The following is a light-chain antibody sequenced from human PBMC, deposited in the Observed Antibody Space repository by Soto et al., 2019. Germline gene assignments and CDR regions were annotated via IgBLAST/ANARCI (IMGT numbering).Light chain of an antibody. Sequence: EIVMTQSPATLSVSPGERVTLSCRASQSVRSNLARYQQKPGQAPRLLIYGASTRATGIPARFSGSGSGTEFTLTISSLQSEDFALYYCQQYNNWPPTFGQGTKVEIK. CDR3: QQYNNWPPT. V-gene: IGKV3-15*01. CDR2: GAS. J-gene: IGKJ1*01. CDR1: QSVRSN.